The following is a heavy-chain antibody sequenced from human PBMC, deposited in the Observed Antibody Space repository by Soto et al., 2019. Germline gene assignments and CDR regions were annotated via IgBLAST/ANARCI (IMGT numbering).Heavy chain of an antibody. CDR2: ITGSGGDT. V-gene: IGHV3-23*01. CDR3: AKGSASTRPYYFDY. J-gene: IGHJ4*02. D-gene: IGHD6-6*01. CDR1: GFTVSSVV. Sequence: GWSLGLSCAASGFTVSSVVMSWVRQAPGKGLEWVSAITGSGGDTYYADSVKGRFTISRDHSTNTLNLQMSSLRADDTAFYYCAKGSASTRPYYFDYWGQGTLVTVSS.